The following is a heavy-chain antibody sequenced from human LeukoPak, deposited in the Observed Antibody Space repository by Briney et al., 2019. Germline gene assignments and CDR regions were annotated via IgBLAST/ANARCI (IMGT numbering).Heavy chain of an antibody. D-gene: IGHD2-15*01. J-gene: IGHJ4*02. V-gene: IGHV1-18*01. CDR2: ISAYNGNT. CDR3: ARDRGYCSGGSCYSADY. CDR1: GYTFTSYG. Sequence: GASVKVSCKASGYTFTSYGISWVRQAPGQGLEWMGWISAYNGNTNYAQKLQGRVTVTTDTSTSTAYMELRSLRSDDTAVYYCARDRGYCSGGSCYSADYWGQGTLVTVSS.